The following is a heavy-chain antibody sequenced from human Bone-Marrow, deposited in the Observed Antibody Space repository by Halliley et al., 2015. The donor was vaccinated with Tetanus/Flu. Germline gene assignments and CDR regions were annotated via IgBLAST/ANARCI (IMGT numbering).Heavy chain of an antibody. CDR2: IYNSGRT. Sequence: TLSLTCTVSGGSMSSRSYPWGWVRQPPRKGLEWIGTIYNSGRTYYNPSLKSRVTISVHTSNNQFSLQLSSVTAADTAVYYCARGLGMDVWGQGTTVTVSS. V-gene: IGHV4-39*01. CDR3: ARGLGMDV. J-gene: IGHJ6*02. CDR1: GGSMSSRSYP.